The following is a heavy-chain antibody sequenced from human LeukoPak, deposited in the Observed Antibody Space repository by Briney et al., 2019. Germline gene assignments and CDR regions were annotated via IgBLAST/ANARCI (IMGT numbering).Heavy chain of an antibody. CDR1: GFTFSTYS. J-gene: IGHJ4*02. V-gene: IGHV3-21*01. CDR2: ISSSRTDI. CDR3: ARDPLGYWGH. D-gene: IGHD7-27*01. Sequence: GGSLTLSCARSGFTFSTYSMNWVRQAPGKGLEWVSYISSSRTDIYYADSVKGRLTISRDNAKNSLYLQMNSPRAEDTAVYYCARDPLGYWGHWGQGTLVTVSS.